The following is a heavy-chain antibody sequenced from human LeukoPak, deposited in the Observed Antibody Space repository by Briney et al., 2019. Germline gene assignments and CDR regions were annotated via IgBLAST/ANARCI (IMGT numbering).Heavy chain of an antibody. CDR3: ARAGSSGSTGWFDP. D-gene: IGHD1-26*01. Sequence: SETLSLTCGVYGGSFSGYYWSWIRQPPGKGLEWIGYIYHSGSTYYNPSLKSRVTISVDRSKNQFSLKLSSVTAADTAVYYCARAGSSGSTGWFDPWGQGTLVTVSS. V-gene: IGHV4-34*01. CDR2: IYHSGST. J-gene: IGHJ5*02. CDR1: GGSFSGYY.